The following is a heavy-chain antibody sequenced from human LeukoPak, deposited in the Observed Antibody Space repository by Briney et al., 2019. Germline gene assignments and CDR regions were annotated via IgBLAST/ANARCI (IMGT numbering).Heavy chain of an antibody. D-gene: IGHD2-21*01. Sequence: GGSLRLSWAASGFSFSDYYMSWIRQAPGKGLEGLAYISSSSPDPNYADSLQGRFTISRDNAKNSLYLHMNRLPVEATPAYYCARRDRAIANWGQGPLVTVSA. CDR3: ARRDRAIAN. CDR1: GFSFSDYY. J-gene: IGHJ4*02. CDR2: ISSSSPDP. V-gene: IGHV3-11*06.